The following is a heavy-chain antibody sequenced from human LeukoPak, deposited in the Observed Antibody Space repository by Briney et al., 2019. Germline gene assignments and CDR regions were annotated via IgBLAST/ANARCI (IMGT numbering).Heavy chain of an antibody. J-gene: IGHJ3*02. CDR1: GFAFSSYS. CDR3: ARFSGRAFDI. V-gene: IGHV3-21*01. CDR2: ISSSSSYI. Sequence: GGSLRLSCAASGFAFSSYSMNWVRQAPGKGLEWVSSISSSSSYIYYADSVKGRFTISRDNAKNSLYLQMNSLRAEDTAVYYCARFSGRAFDIWGQGTMVTVSS.